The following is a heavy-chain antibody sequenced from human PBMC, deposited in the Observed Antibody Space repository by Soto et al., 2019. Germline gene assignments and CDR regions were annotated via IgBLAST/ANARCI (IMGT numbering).Heavy chain of an antibody. CDR2: ISGSGGST. CDR3: AKDLRSYDFWSGYSTFDY. CDR1: GFTFSSYA. V-gene: IGHV3-23*01. Sequence: HPGGSLRLSCAASGFTFSSYAMSWFRQSPGKGLEWVSAISGSGGSTYYADSVKGRFTISRDNSKNTLYLQMNSLRAEDTAVYYCAKDLRSYDFWSGYSTFDYWGQGTLVTVSS. J-gene: IGHJ4*02. D-gene: IGHD3-3*01.